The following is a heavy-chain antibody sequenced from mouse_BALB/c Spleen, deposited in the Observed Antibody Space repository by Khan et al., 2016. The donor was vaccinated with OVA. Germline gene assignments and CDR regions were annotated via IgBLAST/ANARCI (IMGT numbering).Heavy chain of an antibody. CDR1: GYTFTDYA. Sequence: QVQLQQSGPELVRPGVSVKISCKGSGYTFTDYAMYWVKQSHAKSLEWIGLISTYSGNTNYNQKFKGKVTMTVDKSSSAAYMELARLTSEDSAIYYCAGPAYDGYYDYWGQGTTLTVSS. J-gene: IGHJ2*01. CDR2: ISTYSGNT. D-gene: IGHD2-3*01. V-gene: IGHV1S137*01. CDR3: AGPAYDGYYDY.